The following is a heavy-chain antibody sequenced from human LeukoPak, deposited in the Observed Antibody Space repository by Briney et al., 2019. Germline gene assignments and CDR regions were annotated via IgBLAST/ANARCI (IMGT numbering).Heavy chain of an antibody. CDR1: GFTFTSFA. D-gene: IGHD6-19*01. CDR2: FSGTTST. Sequence: GGSLRLSCAASGFTFTSFAMSWVRQAPRKGLEWVSTFSGTTSTYYADSVKGRVTISRDNSKNTLYLQMNSLRADDTAVYYCTKLKQWQPQRYFFEYWGQGALVTVAS. CDR3: TKLKQWQPQRYFFEY. J-gene: IGHJ4*02. V-gene: IGHV3-23*01.